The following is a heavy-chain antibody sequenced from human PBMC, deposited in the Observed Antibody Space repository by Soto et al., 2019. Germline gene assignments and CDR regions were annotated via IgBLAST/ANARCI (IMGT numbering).Heavy chain of an antibody. V-gene: IGHV3-7*05. CDR1: GFSFKTYW. CDR3: ARGLHGYYKSY. J-gene: IGHJ4*02. D-gene: IGHD1-26*01. Sequence: EVQLVEAGGGLVQPGGSLTLSCAASGFSFKTYWMDWVRQAPGGGLEWVANINQDGSGKNYVDSVRDRFTISRDDAKNTLYLQMNSLRVDDTAVYYCARGLHGYYKSYWGQGTLVTVSS. CDR2: INQDGSGK.